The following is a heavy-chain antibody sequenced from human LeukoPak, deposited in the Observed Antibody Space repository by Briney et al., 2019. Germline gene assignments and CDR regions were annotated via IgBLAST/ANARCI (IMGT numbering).Heavy chain of an antibody. CDR3: ARNRRGWYRPPKNGDY. D-gene: IGHD6-19*01. J-gene: IGHJ4*02. V-gene: IGHV3-7*01. Sequence: GGSLRLSCAASGFTFSSYWMSWVRQAPGKGLEWVANIKQDGSEKYYVDSVKGRFTISRDNAKNSLYLQMNSLRAEDTAVYYRARNRRGWYRPPKNGDYWGQGTLVTVSS. CDR2: IKQDGSEK. CDR1: GFTFSSYW.